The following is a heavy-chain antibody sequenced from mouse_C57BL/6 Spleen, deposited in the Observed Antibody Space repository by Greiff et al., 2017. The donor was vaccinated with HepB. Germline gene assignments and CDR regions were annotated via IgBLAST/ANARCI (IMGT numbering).Heavy chain of an antibody. CDR1: GYTFTSYW. CDR2: IDPSDSYT. V-gene: IGHV1-50*01. J-gene: IGHJ4*01. Sequence: VQLQQSGAELVKPGASVKLSCKASGYTFTSYWMQWVKQRPGQGLEWIGEIDPSDSYTNYNQKFKGKATLTVDTSSSTAYMQLSSLTSEDSAVYYCARSRQLRLPYAMDYWGQGTSVTVSS. D-gene: IGHD3-2*02. CDR3: ARSRQLRLPYAMDY.